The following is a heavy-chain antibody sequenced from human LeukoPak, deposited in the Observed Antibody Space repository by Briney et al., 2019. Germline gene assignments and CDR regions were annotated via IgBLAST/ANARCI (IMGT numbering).Heavy chain of an antibody. CDR1: GYTFTSYD. CDR2: MNPNSGNT. V-gene: IGHV1-8*03. J-gene: IGHJ4*02. CDR3: ARGWSGSSSSYFDY. D-gene: IGHD6-6*01. Sequence: ASVKVTYKASGYTFTSYDINWVRQATGQGLEWMGWMNPNSGNTGYAQKFRGRVTITRNTSISTAYMELSSLRSEDTAVYYCARGWSGSSSSYFDYWGQGTLSPSPQ.